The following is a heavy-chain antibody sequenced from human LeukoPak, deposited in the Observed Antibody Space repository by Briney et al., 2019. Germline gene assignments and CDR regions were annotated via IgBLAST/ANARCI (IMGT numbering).Heavy chain of an antibody. D-gene: IGHD2-2*01. V-gene: IGHV3-11*04. J-gene: IGHJ4*02. Sequence: PGGSLRLSCAASGFTFSDYYMSWLRQAPGKGLEWVSYISSSGSTIYYADSVKGRFTISRDNAKNSLYLQMNSLRAEDTAVYYCARDQGYCSSTSCLYFDYWGQGTLVTVSS. CDR1: GFTFSDYY. CDR3: ARDQGYCSSTSCLYFDY. CDR2: ISSSGSTI.